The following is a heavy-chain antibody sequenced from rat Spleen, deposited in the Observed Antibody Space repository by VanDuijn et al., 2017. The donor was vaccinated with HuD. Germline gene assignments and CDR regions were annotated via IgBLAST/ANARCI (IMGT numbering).Heavy chain of an antibody. V-gene: IGHV5-22*01. CDR2: IDYEGSST. D-gene: IGHD5-1*01. CDR1: GFTFSDYY. CDR3: ARHGPGTWYFDF. Sequence: EVQLVESGGGLVQPGRSLKLSCAASGFTFSDYYMAWVRQAPKKGLEWVASIDYEGSSTYYGDSVKGRFTISRDTAKNTLYLQKNSLRSDDTATYYCARHGPGTWYFDFWGPGTMVTVSS. J-gene: IGHJ1*01.